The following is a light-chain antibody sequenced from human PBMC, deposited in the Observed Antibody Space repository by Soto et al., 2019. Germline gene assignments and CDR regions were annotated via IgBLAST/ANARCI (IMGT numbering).Light chain of an antibody. J-gene: IGLJ2*01. Sequence: QSVLTQPPSASGTPGQRVTIPCSGSSSNIGSNYVYWYQQLPGTAPKLLIYRNNQRPSGVPDRFSGSKSGTSASLAISGLRYEDEADYYCATWDDSLNGHVVFGGGTKLTVL. CDR2: RNN. CDR3: ATWDDSLNGHVV. CDR1: SSNIGSNY. V-gene: IGLV1-47*01.